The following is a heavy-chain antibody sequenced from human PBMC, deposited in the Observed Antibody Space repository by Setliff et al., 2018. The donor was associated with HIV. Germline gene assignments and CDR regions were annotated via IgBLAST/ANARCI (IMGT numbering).Heavy chain of an antibody. CDR3: ARDRSHYGSGKVTRYYTDV. CDR1: GGSISSGIQY. D-gene: IGHD3-10*01. J-gene: IGHJ6*03. Sequence: SETLSLTCNVSGGSISSGIQYWGWVRQSPGKGLEWIGTISYSGNAYYNPSLKGRLTMSVDTSKNQFSLKLSSVTAADTAVYYCARDRSHYGSGKVTRYYTDVWGKGTTVTVSS. CDR2: ISYSGNA. V-gene: IGHV4-39*07.